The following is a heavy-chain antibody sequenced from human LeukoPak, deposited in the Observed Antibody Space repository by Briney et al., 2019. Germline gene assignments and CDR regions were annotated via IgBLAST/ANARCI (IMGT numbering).Heavy chain of an antibody. J-gene: IGHJ4*02. CDR3: ARGPHFDS. Sequence: SETLSLTCTVSGGSISRDYWSWIRQPPGKGLEWIGYIYYSGSTNYNPSLKSRVTISVDTSKNQFSLKLSSVTAADTAVYYCARGPHFDSWGQGTLVTVSS. V-gene: IGHV4-59*01. CDR1: GGSISRDY. CDR2: IYYSGST.